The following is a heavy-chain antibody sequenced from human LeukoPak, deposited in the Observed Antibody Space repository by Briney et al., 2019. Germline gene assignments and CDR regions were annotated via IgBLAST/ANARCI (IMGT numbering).Heavy chain of an antibody. J-gene: IGHJ6*02. V-gene: IGHV4-30-4*01. CDR3: ASPPHTLWSPGLYGMDV. CDR1: GGSISRGDYY. CDR2: IYYSGST. Sequence: PSQTLPLTCTVSGGSISRGDYYWSWIRQPPGKGLEWIGYIYYSGSTYYNPSLKSRVTISVDTSKNQFSLKLSSVTAADTAVYYCASPPHTLWSPGLYGMDVWGQGTTVTVSS. D-gene: IGHD3-10*01.